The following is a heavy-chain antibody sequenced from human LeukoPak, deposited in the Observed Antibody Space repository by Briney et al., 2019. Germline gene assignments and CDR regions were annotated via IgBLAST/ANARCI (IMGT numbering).Heavy chain of an antibody. D-gene: IGHD2-15*01. J-gene: IGHJ5*02. CDR3: ARDLQSEYCSGGSCYVLSIGWFDP. CDR2: INPNSGGT. CDR1: GYTFTGYY. Sequence: ASVKVSCKASGYTFTGYYMHWVRQAPGQGLEWMGWINPNSGGTNYAQKFQGRVTMTRDTSISTAYMELSRLRSDDTAVYYCARDLQSEYCSGGSCYVLSIGWFDPWGQGTLVTVSS. V-gene: IGHV1-2*02.